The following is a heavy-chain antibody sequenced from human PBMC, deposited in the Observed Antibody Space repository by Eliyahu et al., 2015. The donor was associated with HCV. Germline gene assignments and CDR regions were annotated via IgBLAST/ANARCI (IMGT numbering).Heavy chain of an antibody. V-gene: IGHV1-2*02. J-gene: IGHJ4*02. CDR2: INPNSGGT. CDR3: ARWGYCSSTSCYKSFDY. Sequence: QVQLVQSGAEVKKPGASVKVSCKASGYTFXGYYMHWVRQAPGQGLEWMGWINPNSGGTNYAQKFQGRVTMTRDTSISTAYMELSRLRSDDTAVYYCARWGYCSSTSCYKSFDYWGQGTLVTVSS. CDR1: GYTFXGYY. D-gene: IGHD2-2*02.